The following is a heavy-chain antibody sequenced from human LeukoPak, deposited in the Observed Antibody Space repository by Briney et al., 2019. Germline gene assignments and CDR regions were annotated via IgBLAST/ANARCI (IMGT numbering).Heavy chain of an antibody. D-gene: IGHD5-18*01. CDR2: ISFDGNDE. CDR1: GFTFTNHA. Sequence: GRSLTLSCVASGFTFTNHAMHWVRQAPGKGREWVAMISFDGNDENYADAAEGRFSISRDNGKNTLYLQMNSLRSEDTAVYYCARDWDGDTGLFDYWGQGTRVTVSS. J-gene: IGHJ4*02. V-gene: IGHV3-30*04. CDR3: ARDWDGDTGLFDY.